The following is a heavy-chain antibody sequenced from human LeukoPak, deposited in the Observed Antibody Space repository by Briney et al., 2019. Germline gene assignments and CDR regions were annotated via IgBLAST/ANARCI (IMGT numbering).Heavy chain of an antibody. CDR2: ISYDGGNK. CDR3: ARDGNWNDQIPYFDY. Sequence: GGSLRLSCAASGFTFSSYAMHWVRQAPGKGLEWVAVISYDGGNKYYADSVKGRFTISRDNSKNTLYLQMNSLRAEDTAVYYCARDGNWNDQIPYFDYWGQGTLVTVSS. V-gene: IGHV3-30*04. J-gene: IGHJ4*02. D-gene: IGHD1-1*01. CDR1: GFTFSSYA.